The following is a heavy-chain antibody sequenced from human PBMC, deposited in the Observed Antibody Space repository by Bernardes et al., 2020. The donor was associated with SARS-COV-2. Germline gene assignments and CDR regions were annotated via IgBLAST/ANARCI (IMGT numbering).Heavy chain of an antibody. J-gene: IGHJ4*02. CDR1: GLSSYW. D-gene: IGHD2-21*01. CDR2: IETDGSVI. V-gene: IGHV3-74*01. CDR3: ARDFGGASDY. Sequence: GVSLRLSCVASGLSSYWMHWVRHAPVQGLVWVSRIETDGSVIDYADSVRGRFTISRDNAKDTLYLQMDSLTADDTAVYYCARDFGGASDYWGQGTLVTVSS.